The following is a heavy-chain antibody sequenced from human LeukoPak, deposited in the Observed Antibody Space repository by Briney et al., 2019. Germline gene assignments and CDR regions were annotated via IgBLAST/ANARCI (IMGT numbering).Heavy chain of an antibody. J-gene: IGHJ4*02. V-gene: IGHV1-8*01. CDR1: GYTFTSYD. Sequence: ASVKVSCKASGYTFTSYDIHWVRQATGQGLEWMGWMNPDSGNTGYAQKFQGRVTMTRNTSISTAYMELSSLRSEDTAVYYCARGRTNRSLLLWFGEVFDYWGQGTLVTVSS. D-gene: IGHD3-10*01. CDR2: MNPDSGNT. CDR3: ARGRTNRSLLLWFGEVFDY.